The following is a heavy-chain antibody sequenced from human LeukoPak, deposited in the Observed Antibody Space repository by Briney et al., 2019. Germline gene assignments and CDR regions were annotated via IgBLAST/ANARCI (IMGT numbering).Heavy chain of an antibody. J-gene: IGHJ4*02. CDR2: IKQDGSEK. D-gene: IGHD3-10*01. Sequence: GGSLRLSCAASGFTFSSHWMSWVRQAPGKGLEWVANIKQDGSEKYYVDSVKGRFTISRDNAKNSLYLQMNSLRAEDTAVYYCATSLLDSYGSGMDYFDYWGQGTLVTVSS. CDR3: ATSLLDSYGSGMDYFDY. V-gene: IGHV3-7*01. CDR1: GFTFSSHW.